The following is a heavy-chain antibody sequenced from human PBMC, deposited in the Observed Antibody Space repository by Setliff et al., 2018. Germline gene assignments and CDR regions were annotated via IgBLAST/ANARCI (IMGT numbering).Heavy chain of an antibody. J-gene: IGHJ6*03. CDR2: IIPIRGAA. V-gene: IGHV1-69*13. D-gene: IGHD1-26*01. Sequence: ASVKVSCKAFGGTFSNSAINWVRQAPGQGLEWMGGIIPIRGAADYAQKFQGKVTITADGSTSTAYMELTSLRSDDAAVYYCARGPPPPSVHYYMDVWGKGTTVTVSS. CDR1: GGTFSNSA. CDR3: ARGPPPPSVHYYMDV.